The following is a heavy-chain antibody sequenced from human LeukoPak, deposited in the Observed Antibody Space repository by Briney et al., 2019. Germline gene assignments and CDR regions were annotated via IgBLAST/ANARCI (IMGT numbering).Heavy chain of an antibody. CDR1: GFTFSSYG. CDR3: AQARSSSGYGPLGLY. D-gene: IGHD5-12*01. J-gene: IGHJ4*02. CDR2: IYSGGST. Sequence: GGSLRLSCAASGFTFSSYGMSWVRQAPGKGLEWVSVIYSGGSTYYADSVKGRFTISRDNSKNTLYLQMNSLRAEDTAVYYCAQARSSSGYGPLGLYWGQGTLVTVSS. V-gene: IGHV3-53*01.